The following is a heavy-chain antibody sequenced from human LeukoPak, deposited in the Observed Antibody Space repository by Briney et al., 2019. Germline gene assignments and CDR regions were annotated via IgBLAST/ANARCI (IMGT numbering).Heavy chain of an antibody. V-gene: IGHV1-2*02. D-gene: IGHD6-19*01. CDR1: GYTFTAYY. Sequence: ASVTVSCKASGYTFTAYYMHWVRLAPGQGLEWMGWINPNSGGTNYAQKFQGRVTMTRDTSISTAYMELSSLKSDDTAVYYCTSDGGWYFNYWGQGSLVTVSS. CDR2: INPNSGGT. J-gene: IGHJ4*02. CDR3: TSDGGWYFNY.